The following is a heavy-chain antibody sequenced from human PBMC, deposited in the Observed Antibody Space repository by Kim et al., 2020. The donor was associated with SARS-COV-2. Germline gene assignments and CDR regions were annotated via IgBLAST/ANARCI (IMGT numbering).Heavy chain of an antibody. CDR1: GFTFSSYA. CDR2: ISGSGGST. CDR3: AKDGTTVTTGY. J-gene: IGHJ4*02. V-gene: IGHV3-23*01. D-gene: IGHD4-17*01. Sequence: GGSLRLSCAASGFTFSSYAMSGVRQAPGKGLEWVSAISGSGGSTYDADSVKGWFTIARDNSKTTLYLQMNSLRAEDTAVYYCAKDGTTVTTGYWGQGTLVTVSS.